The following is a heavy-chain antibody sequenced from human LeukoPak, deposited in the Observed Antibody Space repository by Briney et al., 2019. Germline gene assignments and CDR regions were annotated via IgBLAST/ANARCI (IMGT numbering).Heavy chain of an antibody. J-gene: IGHJ4*02. CDR1: GFTFSSYE. CDR2: IKKDGSDK. V-gene: IGHV3-7*01. CDR3: ARRGAVAGTFDY. Sequence: GGSLRLSCAASGFTFSSYEMNWVRQAPGKGLEWVANIKKDGSDKSYVGSVKGRFTISRDNAKNSLYLQMNSLRAEDTAVYYCARRGAVAGTFDYWGQGTLVTVSS. D-gene: IGHD6-19*01.